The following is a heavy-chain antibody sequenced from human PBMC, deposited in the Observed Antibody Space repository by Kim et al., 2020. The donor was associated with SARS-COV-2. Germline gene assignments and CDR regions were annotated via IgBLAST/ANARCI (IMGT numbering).Heavy chain of an antibody. J-gene: IGHJ6*02. CDR2: ISAYNGNT. D-gene: IGHD3-3*01. V-gene: IGHV1-18*04. CDR3: ARDRGWWSGYHTRYYYGMDV. Sequence: ASVKVSCKASGYTFTSYGISWVRQAPGQGLEWMGWISAYNGNTNYAQKLQGRVTMTTDTSTSTAYMELRSLRSDDTAVYYCARDRGWWSGYHTRYYYGMDVWGQGTTVTVSS. CDR1: GYTFTSYG.